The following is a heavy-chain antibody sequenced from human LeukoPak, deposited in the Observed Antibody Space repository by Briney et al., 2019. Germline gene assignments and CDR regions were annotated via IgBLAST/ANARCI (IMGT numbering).Heavy chain of an antibody. CDR1: GGSISSYY. CDR2: IYYSGST. Sequence: PSETLSLTCTVSGGSISSYYWSWIRQPPGKGLEWIGYIYYSGSTNYNPSLKSRVTISVDTSKNQFSLKLSSVTAADTAVYYCARAVAVRWFDPWGRGTLVTVSS. CDR3: ARAVAVRWFDP. V-gene: IGHV4-59*01. D-gene: IGHD3-10*01. J-gene: IGHJ5*02.